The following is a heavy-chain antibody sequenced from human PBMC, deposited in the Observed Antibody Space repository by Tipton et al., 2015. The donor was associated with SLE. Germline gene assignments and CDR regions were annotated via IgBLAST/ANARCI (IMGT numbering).Heavy chain of an antibody. CDR2: INHSGST. D-gene: IGHD2-15*01. V-gene: IGHV4-30-4*01. CDR1: GGSINSGDLY. CDR3: ATEGGNWFDP. Sequence: TLSLTCTVSGGSINSGDLYCSWIRQSPGKGLEWIGEINHSGSTNYNPSLKARVTLSADTSKNQVSLRLTSVTAADTAVYYCATEGGNWFDPWGQGILVTVSS. J-gene: IGHJ5*02.